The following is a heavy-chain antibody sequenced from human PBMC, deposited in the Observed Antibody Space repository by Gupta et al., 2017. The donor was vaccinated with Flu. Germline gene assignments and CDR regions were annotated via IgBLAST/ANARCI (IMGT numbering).Heavy chain of an antibody. V-gene: IGHV3-15*01. J-gene: IGHJ4*02. D-gene: IGHD5-18*01. Sequence: VRQAPGKGLEWVGRVNKKTDGGTTDYAAPVKGRFTISRDDSKNTLYLQMNSLKTEDTAVYYCTTYNYGSFVNWGQGTLVTVSS. CDR2: VNKKTDGGTT. CDR3: TTYNYGSFVN.